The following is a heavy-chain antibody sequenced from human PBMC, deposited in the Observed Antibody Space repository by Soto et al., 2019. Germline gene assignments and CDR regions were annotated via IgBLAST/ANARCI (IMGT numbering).Heavy chain of an antibody. CDR3: AGRLTTAASLDY. V-gene: IGHV3-53*01. D-gene: IGHD3-16*01. CDR2: IHGGGST. J-gene: IGHJ4*02. CDR1: EFSVSNNH. Sequence: VQLVESGGGLIQPGGSLRLSCAASEFSVSNNHMTWIRQTAGKGLELVSFIHGGGSTSYADSVKGRFTISRDNSKNTLYLQMDRLRAEDTAIYYCAGRLTTAASLDYWGQGTLVTVSS.